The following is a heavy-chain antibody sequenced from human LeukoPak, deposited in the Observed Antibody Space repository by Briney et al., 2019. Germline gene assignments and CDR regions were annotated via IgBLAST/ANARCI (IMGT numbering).Heavy chain of an antibody. V-gene: IGHV5-51*01. D-gene: IGHD3-16*01. J-gene: IGHJ3*02. CDR3: ARHSPVGLVMLDAFDI. CDR2: IYPGDSDT. CDR1: GYSFTSYW. Sequence: PGESLKISCKGSGYSFTSYWIGWVRQMPGKGLEWMGIIYPGDSDTRYSPSFQGQVAISADKSISTAYLQWSSLKASDTAMYYCARHSPVGLVMLDAFDIWGQGTMVTVSS.